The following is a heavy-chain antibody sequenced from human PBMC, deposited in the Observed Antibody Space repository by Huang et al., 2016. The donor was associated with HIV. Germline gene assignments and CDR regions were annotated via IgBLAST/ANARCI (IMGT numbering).Heavy chain of an antibody. CDR3: AKSSSWYDGFDP. J-gene: IGHJ5*02. D-gene: IGHD6-13*01. CDR1: GFTFSSYA. CDR2: ISGCGGRT. Sequence: EVQMLESGGGLVQPGGSLRLSCAASGFTFSSYAMSWVRQARGQGLEGVSAISGCGGRTDNADSVKGRFTISRDNSKNTLYLQMNSLRAEDTAVYYCAKSSSWYDGFDPWGQGTLVTVSS. V-gene: IGHV3-23*01.